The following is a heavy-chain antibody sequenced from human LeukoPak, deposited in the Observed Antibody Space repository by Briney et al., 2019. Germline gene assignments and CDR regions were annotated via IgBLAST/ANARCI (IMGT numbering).Heavy chain of an antibody. D-gene: IGHD4-17*01. CDR2: IYDIGST. CDR3: ARHHDYGDYIDY. V-gene: IGHV4-59*08. CDR1: GGSISSYY. J-gene: IGHJ4*02. Sequence: SETLSLTCTVSGGSISSYYWSWIRQPPGKGLEWIGYIYDIGSTSYNPSLKSRVTISVDTSKNQFSLKLSSVTAADTAVYYCARHHDYGDYIDYWGQGTLVTVSS.